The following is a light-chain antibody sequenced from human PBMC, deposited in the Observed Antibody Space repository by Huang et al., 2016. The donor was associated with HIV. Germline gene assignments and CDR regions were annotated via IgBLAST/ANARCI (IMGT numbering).Light chain of an antibody. J-gene: IGKJ4*01. CDR3: QQYNRWPPLT. CDR1: QDVNNN. Sequence: EVVMTQSPATLSVSPGERAILSCRASQDVNNNVAWYQQKPGQAPRLVIYDASTRATGIPVRFSGSGSGTAFTLTISSLQSEDFAVYYCQQYNRWPPLTFGGGTKVEIK. V-gene: IGKV3-15*01. CDR2: DAS.